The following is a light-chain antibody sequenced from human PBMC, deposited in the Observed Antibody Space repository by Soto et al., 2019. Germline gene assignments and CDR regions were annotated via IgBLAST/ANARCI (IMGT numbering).Light chain of an antibody. V-gene: IGKV1-39*01. J-gene: IGKJ1*01. CDR1: QSISSY. CDR2: AAS. CDR3: QQSYSTPRT. Sequence: DIQITHSPSSLSSSVGDRVTITCLASQSISSYLNWYQQKPGKAPKLLIYAASSLQSGVPSRFSGSGSGTDFTLTISSLQPEDFGTYYCQQSYSTPRTFVQGTKVDIK.